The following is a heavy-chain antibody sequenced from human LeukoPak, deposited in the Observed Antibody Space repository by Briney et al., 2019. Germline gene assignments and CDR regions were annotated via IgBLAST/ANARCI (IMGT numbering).Heavy chain of an antibody. CDR2: IWYDGSNK. V-gene: IGHV3-33*01. D-gene: IGHD3-10*01. J-gene: IGHJ5*02. CDR1: GFTFSSYG. Sequence: GGSLRLSCAASGFTFSSYGMHWVRQAPGKGLEWVAVIWYDGSNKYYADSVKGRFTISRDNSKNTLYLQMNSLRAADTAVYYCARDRLLWFGELLGDNWFDPWGQGTLVTVSS. CDR3: ARDRLLWFGELLGDNWFDP.